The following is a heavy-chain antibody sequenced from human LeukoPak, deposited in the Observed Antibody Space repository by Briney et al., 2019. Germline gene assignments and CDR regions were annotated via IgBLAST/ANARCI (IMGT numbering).Heavy chain of an antibody. J-gene: IGHJ4*02. CDR2: ISSSSSYV. CDR3: ASSSGWYRGEIDY. CDR1: GFTFSSYS. Sequence: PGGSLRLSCAASGFTFSSYSMNWVRQAPGKGLEWVSSISSSSSYVYYADSVKGRFTISRDNAKNSLYLQMNSLRAEDTAVYYCASSSGWYRGEIDYWGQGTLVTVSS. D-gene: IGHD6-19*01. V-gene: IGHV3-21*01.